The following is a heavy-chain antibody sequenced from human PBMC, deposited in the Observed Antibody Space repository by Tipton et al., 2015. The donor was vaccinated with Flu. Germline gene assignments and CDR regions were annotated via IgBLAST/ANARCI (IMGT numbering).Heavy chain of an antibody. J-gene: IGHJ4*02. D-gene: IGHD2-21*01. CDR2: IYFTGST. Sequence: TLSLTCNVSGGSIRSSSYYWAWIRQPPGEGLEWIGSIYFTGSTSYNPSLKSRVTISVDASKNHFSLRMTSVTATDTAVYYCARGITKVIDYWGRGTLVAVSS. CDR1: GGSIRSSSYY. CDR3: ARGITKVIDY. V-gene: IGHV4-39*02.